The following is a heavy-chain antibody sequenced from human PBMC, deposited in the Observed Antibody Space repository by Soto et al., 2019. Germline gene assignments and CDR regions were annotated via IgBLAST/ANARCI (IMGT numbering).Heavy chain of an antibody. Sequence: QVQLVQSGAEVKKPGSSVKVSCKASGGTFSSYAISWVRQAPGQVLEWMGGIIPIFGTANYAQKFQGRVTITADKATSPAYMALSSLRSEDTAVYYCASDPAYYDDSSGYYQGYYCGQGTLVTVSA. J-gene: IGHJ4*02. CDR2: IIPIFGTA. CDR1: GGTFSSYA. D-gene: IGHD3-22*01. V-gene: IGHV1-69*06. CDR3: ASDPAYYDDSSGYYQGYY.